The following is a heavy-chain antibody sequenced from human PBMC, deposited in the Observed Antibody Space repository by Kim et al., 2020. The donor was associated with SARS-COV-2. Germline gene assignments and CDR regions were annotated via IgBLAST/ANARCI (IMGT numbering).Heavy chain of an antibody. CDR1: GFTFDDYA. CDR3: AKDMCLYGMDV. Sequence: GGSLRLSCSASGFTFDDYAMHWVRQDPGKGLEWVSGISWNSGSIGYADSVKGRFTISRDNANNSMYLQMNSLRAEDTALYYCAKDMCLYGMDVWGQETTVPVSS. V-gene: IGHV3-9*01. J-gene: IGHJ6*02. CDR2: ISWNSGSI.